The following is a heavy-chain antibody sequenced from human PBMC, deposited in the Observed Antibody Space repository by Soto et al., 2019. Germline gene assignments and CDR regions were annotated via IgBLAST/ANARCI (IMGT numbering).Heavy chain of an antibody. CDR1: GYTFTGYY. D-gene: IGHD6-19*01. V-gene: IGHV1-2*04. Sequence: QVQLVQSGAEVKKPGASVKVSCKASGYTFTGYYMHWVRQAPGQGLEWMGWINPNSGGTNYAQKFQGWVTMTRDTSNRTAYMELSRLKTDVTAVYYRARGERSGWFEGGKHLFDPRGQGTLVTVSS. CDR3: ARGERSGWFEGGKHLFDP. CDR2: INPNSGGT. J-gene: IGHJ5*02.